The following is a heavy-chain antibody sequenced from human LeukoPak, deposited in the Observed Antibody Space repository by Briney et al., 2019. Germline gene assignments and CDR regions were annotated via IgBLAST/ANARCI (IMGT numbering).Heavy chain of an antibody. CDR3: ARVRGYSGYVLGYWLDP. V-gene: IGHV3-48*03. Sequence: PGGSLRLSCAASGFTFSSYDMNWVRQAPGKGLERVSSISSGGYTIYYADSVKGRFTISRDNAKNSLFLQMNSLRAEDTAVYYCARVRGYSGYVLGYWLDPWGQGTLVTVSS. CDR2: ISSGGYTI. D-gene: IGHD5-12*01. CDR1: GFTFSSYD. J-gene: IGHJ5*02.